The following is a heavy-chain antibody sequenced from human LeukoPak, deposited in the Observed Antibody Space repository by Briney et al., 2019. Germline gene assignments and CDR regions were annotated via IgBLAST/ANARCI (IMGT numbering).Heavy chain of an antibody. D-gene: IGHD4-11*01. Sequence: GGSLRLSCAASGFTFSSYWMHWVRQAPGKGLAWVSRINSDGSSTSYADSVKGRFTISRDNAKNTLYLQMNSLRAEDTAVYYCARDDYSNYADYWGQGTLVTVSS. J-gene: IGHJ4*02. V-gene: IGHV3-74*01. CDR1: GFTFSSYW. CDR2: INSDGSST. CDR3: ARDDYSNYADY.